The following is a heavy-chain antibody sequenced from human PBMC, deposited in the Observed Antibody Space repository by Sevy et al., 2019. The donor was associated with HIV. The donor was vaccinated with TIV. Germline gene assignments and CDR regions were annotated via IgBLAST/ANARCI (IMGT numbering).Heavy chain of an antibody. J-gene: IGHJ4*02. Sequence: GSLRLSCAASGFTFSTYSMNWVRQAPGKGLEWVSYISNSGTTISYSDSVRGRFSISRDNARNSLYLQMNSLRAEDTAVYYCARDLPPSATTVAHFDYWGQGTLVTVSS. CDR2: ISNSGTTI. V-gene: IGHV3-48*04. CDR1: GFTFSTYS. CDR3: ARDLPPSATTVAHFDY. D-gene: IGHD4-17*01.